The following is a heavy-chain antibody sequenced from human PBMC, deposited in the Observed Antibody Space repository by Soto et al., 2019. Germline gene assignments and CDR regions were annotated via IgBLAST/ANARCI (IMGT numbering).Heavy chain of an antibody. D-gene: IGHD3-10*01. Sequence: QVQLVESGGGVVQPGRSLRLSCAASGFTFSSYGMHWVRQAPGKGLEWGAVIWYDGSNKYYADSVKGRFTISRDNSKNTLYLQMNSLRAEDTAVYYCARDRGPIGLWFGELLDYWGQGTLVTVSS. CDR2: IWYDGSNK. J-gene: IGHJ4*02. CDR3: ARDRGPIGLWFGELLDY. CDR1: GFTFSSYG. V-gene: IGHV3-33*01.